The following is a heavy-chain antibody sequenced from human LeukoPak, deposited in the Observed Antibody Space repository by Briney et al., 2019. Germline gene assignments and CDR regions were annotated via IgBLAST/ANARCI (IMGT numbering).Heavy chain of an antibody. J-gene: IGHJ3*02. CDR3: ARGPYSYDSSGAFDI. Sequence: SETLSLTCTVSGYSINSGYYWGWIRQPPGKGLEWIGSIYHSGSTNYDPSLKSRVTISVDTSKNQFSLKLSSVTAADTAVYFCARGPYSYDSSGAFDIWGQGTMVTVSS. CDR1: GYSINSGYY. V-gene: IGHV4-38-2*02. CDR2: IYHSGST. D-gene: IGHD3-22*01.